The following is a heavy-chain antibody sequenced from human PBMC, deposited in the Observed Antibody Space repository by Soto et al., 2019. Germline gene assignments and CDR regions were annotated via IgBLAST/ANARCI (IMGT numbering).Heavy chain of an antibody. J-gene: IGHJ3*02. CDR3: AKGPTLSITMVRGGSYAFDI. D-gene: IGHD3-10*01. CDR1: GFTFSSYA. V-gene: IGHV3-23*01. CDR2: ISGSGGST. Sequence: GGSLRLSCAASGFTFSSYAMSWVRQAPGKGLEWVSAISGSGGSTYYADSVKGRFTISRDNSKNTLYLQMNSLRAEDTAVYYCAKGPTLSITMVRGGSYAFDIWGQGTMVTVSS.